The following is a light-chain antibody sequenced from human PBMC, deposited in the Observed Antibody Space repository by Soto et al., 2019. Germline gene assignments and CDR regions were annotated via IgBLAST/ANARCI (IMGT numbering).Light chain of an antibody. J-gene: IGLJ3*02. V-gene: IGLV2-11*01. CDR1: SSDVGGYNY. CDR2: DVS. CDR3: CSYAGTYTWV. Sequence: QSALTQPRSVSGSPGQTVTISCTGTSSDVGGYNYVSWYQQHPGKVPKLMIYDVSQRPSGVPDRFSGSRSANTASLTISGLQHDDEADYYCCSYAGTYTWVFGGGTKLTVL.